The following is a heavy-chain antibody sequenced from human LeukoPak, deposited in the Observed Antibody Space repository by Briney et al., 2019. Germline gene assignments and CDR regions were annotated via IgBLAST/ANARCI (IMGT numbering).Heavy chain of an antibody. Sequence: GGSLRLSCAASGFTFSSYAMSWVRQAPGKGLEWVSGISGSGGSTYYADAVKGRFTISRDNSKNTLYLQMNSLRAEDTAAYYCAKVARSTLLFYFDYWGQGTLVTASS. J-gene: IGHJ4*02. CDR2: ISGSGGST. CDR1: GFTFSSYA. CDR3: AKVARSTLLFYFDY. V-gene: IGHV3-23*01.